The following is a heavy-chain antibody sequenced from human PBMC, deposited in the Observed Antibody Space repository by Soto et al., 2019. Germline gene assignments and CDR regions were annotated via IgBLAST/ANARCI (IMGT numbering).Heavy chain of an antibody. CDR2: IIPIFGTA. J-gene: IGHJ4*02. D-gene: IGHD1-26*01. Sequence: SVKVSCKASGGTFSSYAISWVRQAPGQGLEWMGGIIPIFGTANYAQKFQGRVTITADESTSTAYMELSSLRSEDTAVYYCASNHPVGATFGYWGQGTPVTVSS. V-gene: IGHV1-69*13. CDR1: GGTFSSYA. CDR3: ASNHPVGATFGY.